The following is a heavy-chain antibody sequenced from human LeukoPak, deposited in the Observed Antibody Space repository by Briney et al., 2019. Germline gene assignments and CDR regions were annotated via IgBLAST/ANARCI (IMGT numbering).Heavy chain of an antibody. CDR1: GGPLSSSLYY. CDR2: IYYSGTT. D-gene: IGHD2-2*01. J-gene: IGHJ4*02. CDR3: AGFTAAIGIDN. V-gene: IGHV4-39*01. Sequence: SETLSLTRTVSGGPLSSSLYYWGWIREPPGNGLEWVGNIYYSGTTYYNPSLKSRVTISVDTSKNQCALKLSTVTAADAAVYYCAGFTAAIGIDNWGQGTLVTVSS.